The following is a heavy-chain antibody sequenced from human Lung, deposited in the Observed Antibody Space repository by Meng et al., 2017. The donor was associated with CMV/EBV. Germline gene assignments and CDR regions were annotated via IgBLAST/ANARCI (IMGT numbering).Heavy chain of an antibody. CDR3: AGFGVAITNGMDV. J-gene: IGHJ6*02. CDR1: GFTFSAYS. Sequence: GESXKISCEASGFTFSAYSMNWVRQAPGKGLEWVASISTTSTYIYYADSVKGRFTISRDNAKNSLYLQMDSLSADDTAVYYCAGFGVAITNGMDVWGQGPTVTVSS. CDR2: ISTTSTYI. D-gene: IGHD3-3*01. V-gene: IGHV3-21*01.